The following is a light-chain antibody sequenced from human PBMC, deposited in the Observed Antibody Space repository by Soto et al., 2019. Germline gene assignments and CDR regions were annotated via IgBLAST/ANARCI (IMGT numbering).Light chain of an antibody. J-gene: IGKJ2*01. CDR1: QSISSL. CDR3: QQYDSYPYT. V-gene: IGKV1-5*03. CDR2: KAS. Sequence: DIQMTQSPSTLSASVGDRVTITCRASQSISSLLAWYRQNPGKAPKVLIYKASNLEGGVPSRFSGSRSGTEFTLTINSLQPDGFATYYWQQYDSYPYTFGQGTKLEI.